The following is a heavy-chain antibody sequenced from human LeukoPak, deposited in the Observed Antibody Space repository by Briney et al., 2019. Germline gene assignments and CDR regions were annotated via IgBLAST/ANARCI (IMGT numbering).Heavy chain of an antibody. CDR1: GFTFNSYA. CDR3: AKSLVPQDYFDY. D-gene: IGHD2-2*01. J-gene: IGHJ4*02. CDR2: ISGSGGST. Sequence: GGSLRLSCAASGFTFNSYAMSWVRQAPGKGLEWVSAISGSGGSTYYADSVKGRFTISRDNSKNTLYLQMNSLRAEDTAVYYCAKSLVPQDYFDYWGQGTLVTVSS. V-gene: IGHV3-23*01.